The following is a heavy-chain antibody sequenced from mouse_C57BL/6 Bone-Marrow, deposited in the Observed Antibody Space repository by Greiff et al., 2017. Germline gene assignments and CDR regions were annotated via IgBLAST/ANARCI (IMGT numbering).Heavy chain of an antibody. CDR2: IRNKANGYTT. Sequence: EVQLVESGGGLVQPGGSLSLSCAASGFTFTDYYMSWVRQPPGTALEWLGFIRNKANGYTTEYSASVKGRFTISRDNSQSILYLQMNALRAEDSATYYCASLYYGSSFDNWGQGTTLTGSS. CDR3: ASLYYGSSFDN. CDR1: GFTFTDYY. V-gene: IGHV7-3*01. D-gene: IGHD1-1*01. J-gene: IGHJ2*01.